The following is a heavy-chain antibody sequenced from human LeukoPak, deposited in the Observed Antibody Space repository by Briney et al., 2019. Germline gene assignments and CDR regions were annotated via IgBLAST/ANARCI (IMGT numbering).Heavy chain of an antibody. V-gene: IGHV1-24*01. Sequence: GASVKVSCKVSGYTLTELSMHWVRQAPGKGLEWMGGFDPEDGETIYAQKFQGRVTMTEDTSTDTAYMELSSLRSEDTAVYYCATRAFWSGYYQRDAFDIWGQGTMVTVSS. D-gene: IGHD3-3*01. CDR2: FDPEDGET. CDR3: ATRAFWSGYYQRDAFDI. CDR1: GYTLTELS. J-gene: IGHJ3*02.